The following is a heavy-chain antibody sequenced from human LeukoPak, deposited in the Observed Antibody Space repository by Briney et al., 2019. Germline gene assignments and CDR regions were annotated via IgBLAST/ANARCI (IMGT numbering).Heavy chain of an antibody. CDR1: GGTFSSYA. CDR3: ARPVVAADPAQLEN. D-gene: IGHD2-15*01. CDR2: IIPIFGTA. V-gene: IGHV1-69*01. Sequence: SVKVSCKASGGTFSSYAISWVRQAPGQGLEWMGGIIPIFGTANYAQKFQGRVTITADESTSTAYMELSSLRSEDTAVYYCARPVVAADPAQLENWGQGTLVTVSS. J-gene: IGHJ4*02.